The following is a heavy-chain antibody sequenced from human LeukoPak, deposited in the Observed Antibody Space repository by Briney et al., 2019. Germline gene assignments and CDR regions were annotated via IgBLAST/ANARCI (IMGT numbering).Heavy chain of an antibody. V-gene: IGHV3-23*01. CDR2: ISSSGGST. CDR1: GLTFSTYA. J-gene: IGHJ4*02. D-gene: IGHD3-3*01. CDR3: ANSMDYDFWSGYRLYDY. Sequence: GGSLRLSCAATGLTFSTYAMSWVRQAPGKGLEWVSSISSSGGSTYYADSVKGRFTISRDNSKNTLYLQMNSLRAEDTAVYYCANSMDYDFWSGYRLYDYWGQGTLVTVSS.